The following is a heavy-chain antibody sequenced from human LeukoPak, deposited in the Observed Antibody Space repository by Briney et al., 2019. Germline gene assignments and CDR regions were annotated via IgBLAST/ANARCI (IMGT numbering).Heavy chain of an antibody. Sequence: SETLSLTCTVSGGSISSSSYYWGWIRQPPGKGLEWIGSIYYSGSTYYSPSLKSRVTISVDTSKNQFSLKLSSVTAADTAVYYCARGTGGANPFWGQGTLVTVSS. CDR3: ARGTGGANPF. CDR2: IYYSGST. J-gene: IGHJ4*02. D-gene: IGHD1-26*01. V-gene: IGHV4-39*07. CDR1: GGSISSSSYY.